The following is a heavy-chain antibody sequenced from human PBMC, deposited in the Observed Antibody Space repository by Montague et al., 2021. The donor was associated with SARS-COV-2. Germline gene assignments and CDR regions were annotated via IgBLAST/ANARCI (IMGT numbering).Heavy chain of an antibody. CDR1: GGSISSSSYY. V-gene: IGHV4-39*07. CDR3: ARLRRPDGYSYWFGP. CDR2: IYYRGST. D-gene: IGHD5-24*01. J-gene: IGHJ5*02. Sequence: SETLSLTCTVSGGSISSSSYYWAWIRQPPGKGLEWIGSIYYRGSTYYNPSLKSRVTISVDTSKNQFSLKLSSVTAADTAVYYCARLRRPDGYSYWFGPWGQGTLVTVSS.